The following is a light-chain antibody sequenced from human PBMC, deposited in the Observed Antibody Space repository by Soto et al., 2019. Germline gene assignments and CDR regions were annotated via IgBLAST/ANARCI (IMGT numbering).Light chain of an antibody. V-gene: IGLV1-40*01. CDR1: SSNIGAGYD. Sequence: QSVLTQPPSVSGAPGQRVTISCTGSSSNIGAGYDVHWYQQLPGTAPKPLIYGNSNRPSGVPDRFSGSKSGTSASLAITGLQAEDEADYYCKSYDSSLSGSYVFGTGTKVTVL. CDR3: KSYDSSLSGSYV. J-gene: IGLJ1*01. CDR2: GNS.